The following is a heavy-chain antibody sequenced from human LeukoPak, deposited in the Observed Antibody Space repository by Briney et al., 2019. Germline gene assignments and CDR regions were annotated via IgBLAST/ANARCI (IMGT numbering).Heavy chain of an antibody. J-gene: IGHJ4*02. D-gene: IGHD1-1*01. V-gene: IGHV4-30-2*01. Sequence: SETLSLTCAVSGGSISSGGYSWSWIRQPPGKGLEWIGYIYHSGSTYYNPSLKSRVTISVDRSKNQFSLKLSSVTAADTAVYYCARVATKRGFDYWGQGTLVTVSS. CDR3: ARVATKRGFDY. CDR1: GGSISSGGYS. CDR2: IYHSGST.